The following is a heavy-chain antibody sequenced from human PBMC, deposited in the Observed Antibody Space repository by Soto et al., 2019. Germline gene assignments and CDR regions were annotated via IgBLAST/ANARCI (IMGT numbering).Heavy chain of an antibody. CDR3: ASRIAARVSYYYYGMDV. J-gene: IGHJ6*02. V-gene: IGHV1-69*06. CDR1: GGTFSSYA. D-gene: IGHD6-13*01. Sequence: QVQLVQSGAEVKKPGSSVKVSCKASGGTFSSYAISWVRQAPGQGLEWMGGIIPIFGTANYAQKFQGRVTITADKSTSTAYMELSSLRSEDTAVYYCASRIAARVSYYYYGMDVLGQGTTVTVSS. CDR2: IIPIFGTA.